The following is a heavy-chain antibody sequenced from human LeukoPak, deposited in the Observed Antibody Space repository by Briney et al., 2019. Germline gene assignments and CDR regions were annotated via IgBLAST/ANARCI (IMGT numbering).Heavy chain of an antibody. CDR2: IYYSGNT. J-gene: IGHJ4*02. D-gene: IGHD5-12*01. CDR3: ARLLPIVATFDY. V-gene: IGHV4-59*08. CDR1: GGSISNYY. Sequence: SETLSLTCTVSGGSISNYYWSWIRQPPGKGLEWIWYIYYSGNTDYNPSLKSRVTTSVDTSKNQFSLKLSSVTAADTAVYYCARLLPIVATFDYWGQGTLVTVSS.